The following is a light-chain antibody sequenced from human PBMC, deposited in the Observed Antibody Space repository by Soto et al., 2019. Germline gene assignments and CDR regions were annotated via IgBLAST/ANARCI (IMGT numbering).Light chain of an antibody. CDR3: QSYDSSLRVL. CDR1: SSNIGADYT. V-gene: IGLV1-40*01. Sequence: QSVLTQPPSVSGAPGQRVTISCTGSSSNIGADYTVHWYQQLPGTAPKLLIYTNTNRPSGVPDRFSGSKSGTSASLAITGLQAEDQADYYCQSYDSSLRVLFGGGTKLTVL. J-gene: IGLJ2*01. CDR2: TNT.